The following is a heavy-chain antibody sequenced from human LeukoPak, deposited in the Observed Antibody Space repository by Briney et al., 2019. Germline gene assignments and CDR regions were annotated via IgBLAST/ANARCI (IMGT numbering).Heavy chain of an antibody. V-gene: IGHV3-15*01. CDR1: GFTFNNAW. J-gene: IGHJ4*02. CDR3: TTALPIY. Sequence: GGSLRLSCAASGFTFNNAWMSWVRQAPGKGLEWVGRIKSNPDGGTTDYGAPVKGRFTISRDDSRNTLYLQMNSLKTEDTAVYYCTTALPIYWGQGTLVTVSS. CDR2: IKSNPDGGTT.